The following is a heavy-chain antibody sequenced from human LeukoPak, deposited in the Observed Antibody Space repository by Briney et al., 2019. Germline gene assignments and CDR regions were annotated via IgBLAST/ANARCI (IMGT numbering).Heavy chain of an antibody. J-gene: IGHJ3*02. Sequence: GASVKVSCKASGYTFTSYDINWVRQAPGQGLEWMGGIIPIFGTANYAQKFQGRVTITADESTSTAYMELSSLRSEDTAVYYCARGPGGAFDIWGQGTMVTVSS. CDR1: GYTFTSYD. D-gene: IGHD3-10*01. V-gene: IGHV1-69*13. CDR3: ARGPGGAFDI. CDR2: IIPIFGTA.